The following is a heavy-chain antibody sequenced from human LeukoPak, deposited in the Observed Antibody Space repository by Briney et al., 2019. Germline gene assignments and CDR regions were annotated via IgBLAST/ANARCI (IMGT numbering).Heavy chain of an antibody. CDR3: AGRRVLDASFDY. J-gene: IGHJ4*02. V-gene: IGHV3-66*02. CDR1: GFTVSNNY. CDR2: IYSGDNT. D-gene: IGHD3-16*01. Sequence: SGGSLRLSCAASGFTVSNNYMSWVRQAPGKGLEWVSVIYSGDNTYYVESVKGRFTISRDNSKNTLSLQMNRLRAEDTAVYYCAGRRVLDASFDYWGQGTLVTVSS.